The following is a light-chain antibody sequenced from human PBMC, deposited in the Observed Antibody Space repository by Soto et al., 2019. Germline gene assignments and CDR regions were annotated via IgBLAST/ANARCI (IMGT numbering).Light chain of an antibody. Sequence: QSALTQPASXXXXPXXSXXXXXXXTXXDVGXXXXXSXXXQHPGNAPKLIIHEVLNRPSGVXSXFSGSKSGNTASLTISGXXAEDDAVYYCCSHSASIHWVFGGGTKLTVL. CDR1: XXDVGXXXX. CDR3: CSHSASIHWV. V-gene: IGLV2-14*03. CDR2: EVL. J-gene: IGLJ3*02.